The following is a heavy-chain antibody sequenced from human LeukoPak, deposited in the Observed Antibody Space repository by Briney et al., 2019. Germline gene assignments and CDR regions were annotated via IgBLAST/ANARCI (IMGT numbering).Heavy chain of an antibody. CDR3: ARRTMVRGVIIIPFDY. J-gene: IGHJ4*02. V-gene: IGHV1-18*01. CDR1: GYTFTSYG. D-gene: IGHD3-10*01. Sequence: ASVKVSCKASGYTFTSYGISWVRQAPGQGLEWMGWISAYNGNTNYAQKLQGRVTMTTDTSTSTAYMELRSLRSDDTAVYYCARRTMVRGVIIIPFDYWGQGTLVTVSS. CDR2: ISAYNGNT.